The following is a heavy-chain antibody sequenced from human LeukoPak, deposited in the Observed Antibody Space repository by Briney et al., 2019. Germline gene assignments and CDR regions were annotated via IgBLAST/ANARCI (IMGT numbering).Heavy chain of an antibody. CDR1: GFTFSSYG. Sequence: PGGSLRLSCAASGFTFSSYGMHWVRQAPGKGLEWVAVISYDGSNKYYADSVKGRFTISRDNSKNTLYLQMNSLRAEDTAVYYCAKGYYYDSSGYWGQGTLVTVSS. D-gene: IGHD3-22*01. J-gene: IGHJ4*02. CDR2: ISYDGSNK. CDR3: AKGYYYDSSGY. V-gene: IGHV3-30*18.